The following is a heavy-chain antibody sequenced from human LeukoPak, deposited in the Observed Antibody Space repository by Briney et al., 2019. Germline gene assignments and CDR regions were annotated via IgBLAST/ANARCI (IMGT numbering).Heavy chain of an antibody. J-gene: IGHJ4*02. D-gene: IGHD6-19*01. CDR3: ARTIAGIAVAGEFDY. V-gene: IGHV4-39*01. CDR1: GGSISSSSYY. CDR2: IYYSGST. Sequence: SETLSLTCTVSGGSISSSSYYWGWIRQPPGKGLEWIGSIYYSGSTYYNPSLKSRVTISVDTSKNQFSLKLSSVTAADTAVYYCARTIAGIAVAGEFDYWGQGTLVTVSS.